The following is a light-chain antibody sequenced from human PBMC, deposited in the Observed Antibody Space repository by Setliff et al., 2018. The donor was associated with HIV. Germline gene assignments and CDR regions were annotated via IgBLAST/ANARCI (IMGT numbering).Light chain of an antibody. CDR2: DVS. CDR3: TSYVDGHVI. CDR1: SSDVGGYNY. Sequence: QSALPQPASVSGSPGQSITISCSGTSSDVGGYNYVSWYQQHPGKAPKLMIYDVSNRPSGVSNRFSGSKSGNTASLTISGLQAEDEADYYCTSYVDGHVIFGGGTKVTVL. V-gene: IGLV2-14*03. J-gene: IGLJ2*01.